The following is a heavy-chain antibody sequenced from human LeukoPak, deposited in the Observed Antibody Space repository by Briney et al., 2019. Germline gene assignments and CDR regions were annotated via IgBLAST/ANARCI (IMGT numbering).Heavy chain of an antibody. CDR1: GYTLTELS. CDR2: FDPEDGET. J-gene: IGHJ4*02. Sequence: GASVKVSCKVSGYTLTELSMHWVRQAPGKELEWMGGFDPEDGETIYAQKFQGRVTMTEDTSTDTAYMELSSLRSEDTAVYYCATFTGVATKTVDYWGQGTLVTVSS. CDR3: ATFTGVATKTVDY. D-gene: IGHD5-24*01. V-gene: IGHV1-24*01.